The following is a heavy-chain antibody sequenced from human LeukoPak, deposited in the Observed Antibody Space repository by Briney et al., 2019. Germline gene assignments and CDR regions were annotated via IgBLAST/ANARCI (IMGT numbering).Heavy chain of an antibody. D-gene: IGHD6-13*01. Sequence: WVSYISSSGSTICYADSVKGRFTISRDNAKNSLYLQMNSLRAEDTAIYYCARDLGIAAAGTDTGFDYWGQGTLVIVSS. CDR3: ARDLGIAAAGTDTGFDY. V-gene: IGHV3-11*01. J-gene: IGHJ4*02. CDR2: ISSSGSTI.